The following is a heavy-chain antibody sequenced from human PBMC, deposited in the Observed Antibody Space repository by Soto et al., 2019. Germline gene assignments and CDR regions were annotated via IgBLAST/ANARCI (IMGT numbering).Heavy chain of an antibody. CDR2: IYYSGST. D-gene: IGHD3-10*01. Sequence: SETLSLTCTVSGCSISSGDYYWSWIRQPPGKGLEWIGYIYYSGSTYYNPSLKSRVTISVDTSKNQFSLKLSSVTAADTAVYYCARVDNYYGSGSHPLDYWGQGTLVTVSS. J-gene: IGHJ4*02. CDR1: GCSISSGDYY. V-gene: IGHV4-30-4*01. CDR3: ARVDNYYGSGSHPLDY.